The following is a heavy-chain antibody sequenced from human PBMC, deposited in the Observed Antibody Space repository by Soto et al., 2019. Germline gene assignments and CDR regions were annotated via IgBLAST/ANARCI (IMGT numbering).Heavy chain of an antibody. CDR3: SRVGGWYVPDY. CDR1: GYTFTSYA. D-gene: IGHD6-19*01. J-gene: IGHJ4*02. Sequence: QVQLVQSGAEEKKPGASVKVSCKASGYTFTSYAMHWVRQAPGQRLEWMGWINAGNGNTKYSQKFQGRVTITRDTSASTAYMELSSLRSEDTAGYYCSRVGGWYVPDYWGQGPLVTVSS. V-gene: IGHV1-3*05. CDR2: INAGNGNT.